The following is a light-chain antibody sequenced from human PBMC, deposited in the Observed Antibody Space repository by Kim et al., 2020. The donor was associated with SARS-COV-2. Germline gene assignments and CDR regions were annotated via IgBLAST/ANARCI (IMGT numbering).Light chain of an antibody. CDR2: KDT. Sequence: SYELTQPSSVSVSPGQTARITCSGDLLAKKYVRWFQQKPGQAPVVIIYKDTERPSGIPERFSGSSSGTTVTLTISGAQDDDEADYYCYSATDNRGVFGGGTQLTVL. CDR3: YSATDNRGV. J-gene: IGLJ3*02. V-gene: IGLV3-27*01. CDR1: LLAKKY.